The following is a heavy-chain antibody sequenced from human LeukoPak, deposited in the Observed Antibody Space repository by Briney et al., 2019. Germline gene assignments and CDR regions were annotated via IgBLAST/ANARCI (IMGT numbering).Heavy chain of an antibody. CDR1: GYTLTELS. J-gene: IGHJ4*02. CDR2: FDPEDGET. CDR3: ATEGNSSSWYVFDY. V-gene: IGHV1-24*01. D-gene: IGHD6-13*01. Sequence: ASVKVSCKVSGYTLTELSIYWVRQAPGKGLEWMGGFDPEDGETIYAQKFQGRVTMTEDTSTDTAYMELSSLRSEDTAVYYCATEGNSSSWYVFDYWGQGTLVTVSS.